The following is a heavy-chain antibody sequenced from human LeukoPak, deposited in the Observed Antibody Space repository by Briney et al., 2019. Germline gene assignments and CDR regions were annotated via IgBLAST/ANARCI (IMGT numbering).Heavy chain of an antibody. J-gene: IGHJ4*02. V-gene: IGHV3-53*01. D-gene: IGHD5-12*01. CDR1: GFTVSSNY. CDR3: ARANSGYSGYDPFYFDY. CDR2: IYSGGST. Sequence: TGGSLRLSCAASGFTVSSNYMSWVRQAPGKGLEWVSVIYSGGSTYYADSVKGRFTISRDNSKNTLYLQMNSLRAEDTAVYYCARANSGYSGYDPFYFDYWGQGTLVTVSS.